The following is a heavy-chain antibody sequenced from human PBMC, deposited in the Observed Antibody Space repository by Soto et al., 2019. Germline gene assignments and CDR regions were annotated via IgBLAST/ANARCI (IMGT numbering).Heavy chain of an antibody. Sequence: EVQLVESGGGLVQPGGSLRLSCAASGFTFSSYDMHWVRQATGKGLEWVSAIGTAGDTYYPGSVKGRFTISRANAKNSLYLQMNSLRAEDTAVYYCARGTSTVTTGYYYYGMDVWGQGTTVTVSS. D-gene: IGHD4-4*01. CDR2: IGTAGDT. CDR1: GFTFSSYD. V-gene: IGHV3-13*01. CDR3: ARGTSTVTTGYYYYGMDV. J-gene: IGHJ6*02.